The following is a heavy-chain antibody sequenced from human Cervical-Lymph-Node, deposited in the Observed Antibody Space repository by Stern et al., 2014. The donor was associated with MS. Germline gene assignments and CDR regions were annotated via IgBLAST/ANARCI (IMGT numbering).Heavy chain of an antibody. CDR1: GGSISNNNW. V-gene: IGHV4-4*02. J-gene: IGHJ5*01. CDR3: ARVNSGYNWFDY. Sequence: QVQLQESGPGLVKPSGTLSLTCAVSGGSISNNNWWGWVRQTPGMGLEWIGGIYHGGSTNFRPSLKSRVTMSVDKSKNQFSLALKSVTAADTAIYYCARVNSGYNWFDYWGQGTLVTVSS. CDR2: IYHGGST. D-gene: IGHD5-12*01.